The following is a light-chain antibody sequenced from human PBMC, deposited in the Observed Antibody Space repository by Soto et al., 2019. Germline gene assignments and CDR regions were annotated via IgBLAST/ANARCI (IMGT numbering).Light chain of an antibody. CDR2: EVN. Sequence: QSVLTQPPSASGSPGQSVAISCTGTNSDVGGYNYVSWYQQHPGKAPKLMIYEVNKRPSGVPVRFSGSKSGNTASLTVSGLQADDEADYYCTSYAGSNTFVVYGGGTKVTVL. V-gene: IGLV2-8*01. CDR3: TSYAGSNTFVV. CDR1: NSDVGGYNY. J-gene: IGLJ2*01.